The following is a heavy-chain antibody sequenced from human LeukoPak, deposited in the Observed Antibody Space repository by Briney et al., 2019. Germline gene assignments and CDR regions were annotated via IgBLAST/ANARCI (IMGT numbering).Heavy chain of an antibody. CDR3: AKGAPYSGSYYQRERENWFDP. J-gene: IGHJ5*02. CDR2: ISAYNGNT. D-gene: IGHD1-26*01. V-gene: IGHV1-18*01. CDR1: GYTFTSYG. Sequence: ASVKVSCKASGYTFTSYGISWVRQAPGQGLEWMGWISAYNGNTNYAQKLQGRVTMTTDTSTSTAYMELRSLRSDDTAVYYCAKGAPYSGSYYQRERENWFDPWGQGTLVTASS.